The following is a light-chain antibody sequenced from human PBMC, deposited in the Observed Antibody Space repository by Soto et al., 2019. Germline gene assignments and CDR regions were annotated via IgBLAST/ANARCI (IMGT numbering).Light chain of an antibody. V-gene: IGKV1-5*01. J-gene: IGKJ1*01. Sequence: DIQMTQSPSTLPASVGDRVIITCRASQSISHWLAWYQQKPGKAPKLLISDASILESGVPSRFSGSTSGTEFTLTISSLQPDDFATYYCQQYHTYRTFGQGTKVDIK. CDR1: QSISHW. CDR2: DAS. CDR3: QQYHTYRT.